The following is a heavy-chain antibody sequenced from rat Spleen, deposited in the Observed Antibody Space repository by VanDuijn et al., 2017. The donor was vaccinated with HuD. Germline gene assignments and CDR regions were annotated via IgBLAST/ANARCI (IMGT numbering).Heavy chain of an antibody. V-gene: IGHV5S13*01. J-gene: IGHJ1*01. CDR3: ARHEDYYSIYPHWYFDF. Sequence: EVQLVESGGGLVQPGRSLKLSCAASGFTFSNYYMAWVRQAPTKGLEWVAYISTGGDNTYYRDSVKGRFTASRDDAKNTQFLQMDSLRSEDTATYYCARHEDYYSIYPHWYFDFWGPGTMVTVSS. D-gene: IGHD1-2*01. CDR1: GFTFSNYY. CDR2: ISTGGDNT.